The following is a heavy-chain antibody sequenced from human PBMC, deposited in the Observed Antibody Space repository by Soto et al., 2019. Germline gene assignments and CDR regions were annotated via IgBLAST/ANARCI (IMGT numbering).Heavy chain of an antibody. V-gene: IGHV3-43*01. D-gene: IGHD1-20*01. CDR2: ISWDGGST. J-gene: IGHJ4*02. CDR1: GFTFDDYT. Sequence: GGSLRLSCAASGFTFDDYTMHWVRQAPGKGLEWVSLISWDGGSTYYADSVKGRFTISRDNSKNSLYLQMNSLRTEDTALYYCAKDRQILTGTTDFAFDYWGQGTLVTVSS. CDR3: AKDRQILTGTTDFAFDY.